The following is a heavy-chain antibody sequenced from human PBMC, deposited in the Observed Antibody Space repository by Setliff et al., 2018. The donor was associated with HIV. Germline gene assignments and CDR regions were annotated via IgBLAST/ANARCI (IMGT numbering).Heavy chain of an antibody. D-gene: IGHD3-16*01. CDR1: GGTFRGYS. V-gene: IGHV1-69*11. CDR2: IIPFIDAT. Sequence: ASVKVSCKASGGTFRGYSINWVRQAPGQGLEWMGTIIPFIDATHYAQSFQGRLTITADESSNTAYMELSSLRLHDTAVYYCAKAAVEMTTIAFGGPPGYWGQGTLVTVSS. CDR3: AKAAVEMTTIAFGGPPGY. J-gene: IGHJ4*02.